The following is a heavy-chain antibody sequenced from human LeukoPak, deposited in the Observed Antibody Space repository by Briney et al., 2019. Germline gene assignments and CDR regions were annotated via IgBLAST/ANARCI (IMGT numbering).Heavy chain of an antibody. CDR1: GDSISGSTYY. V-gene: IGHV4-39*07. J-gene: IGHJ4*01. CDR3: ARAVGNYGSGSYGY. Sequence: PSETPSLTCGVSGDSISGSTYYWAWIRQPPGKGLEYIGSIYHSGNTFYNPSLKSRLTISVDTSKNQFSLKLTSVTAADTAVYYCARAVGNYGSGSYGYWGQGTLVTVSS. CDR2: IYHSGNT. D-gene: IGHD3-10*01.